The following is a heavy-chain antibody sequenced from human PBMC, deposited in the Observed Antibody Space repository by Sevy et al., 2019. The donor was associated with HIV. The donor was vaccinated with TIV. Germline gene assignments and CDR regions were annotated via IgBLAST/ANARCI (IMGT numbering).Heavy chain of an antibody. J-gene: IGHJ3*02. V-gene: IGHV4-59*01. CDR1: GGSISSYY. D-gene: IGHD5-18*01. CDR3: ARHYPVPGYSYGRGAFDI. Sequence: SETLSLTCTVSGGSISSYYWSWIRQPPGKGLEWIGYIYYSGSTNYNPSLKSRVTISVDTSKNQFSLKLSSVTAADTVVYYWARHYPVPGYSYGRGAFDIWGQGTMVTVSS. CDR2: IYYSGST.